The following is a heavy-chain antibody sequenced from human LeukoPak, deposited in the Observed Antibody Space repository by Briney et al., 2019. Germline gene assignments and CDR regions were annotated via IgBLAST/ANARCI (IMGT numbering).Heavy chain of an antibody. J-gene: IGHJ4*02. V-gene: IGHV3-74*01. D-gene: IGHD6-19*01. CDR3: ARVGSSSGWYYFDY. CDR2: INSDGSTT. CDR1: GITFSSYW. Sequence: GGSLRLSCAASGITFSSYWMHWVRQAPGKGLVWVSRINSDGSTTSYADSVKGRFTISRDNSKNTLYLQMNSLRAEDTAVYYCARVGSSSGWYYFDYWGQGTLVTVSS.